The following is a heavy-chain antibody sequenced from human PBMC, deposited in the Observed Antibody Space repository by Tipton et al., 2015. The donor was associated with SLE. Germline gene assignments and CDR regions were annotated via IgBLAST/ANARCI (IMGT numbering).Heavy chain of an antibody. CDR1: GFTFSSFE. Sequence: SLRLSCAASGFTFSSFEMNWVRQAPGKGLEWVSYISGSGTITYYADSVRGRFTISRDNAKNSLYLQMNRLRAEDTAVYYCVREGIAVSVFDPWGQGTLVAVSS. D-gene: IGHD6-19*01. J-gene: IGHJ5*02. V-gene: IGHV3-48*03. CDR3: VREGIAVSVFDP. CDR2: ISGSGTIT.